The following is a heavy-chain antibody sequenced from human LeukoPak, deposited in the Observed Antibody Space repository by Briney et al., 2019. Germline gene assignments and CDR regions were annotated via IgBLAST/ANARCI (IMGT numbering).Heavy chain of an antibody. J-gene: IGHJ4*02. CDR1: GGSISSSSYY. CDR3: ARASRNYYDSSGYPFDY. D-gene: IGHD3-22*01. CDR2: IYYSGST. Sequence: SETLSLTCTVSGGSISSSSYYWGWIRQPPGKGLEWIGSIYYSGSTYYNPSLKSRVTISVDTSKSQFSLKLSSVTAADTAVYYCARASRNYYDSSGYPFDYWGQGTLVTVSS. V-gene: IGHV4-39*01.